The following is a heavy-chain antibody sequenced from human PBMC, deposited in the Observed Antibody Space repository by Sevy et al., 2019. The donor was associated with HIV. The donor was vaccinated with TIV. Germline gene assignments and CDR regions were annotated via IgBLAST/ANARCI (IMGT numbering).Heavy chain of an antibody. Sequence: SETLSLTCAVHGGSFSGYYWSWIRQPPGKGLEWIGEINHSGGTNYNPSLKSRVTISVDTSKNQFSLKLNSVTAADTAVYYCARHCTGSSCSHAFDIWGQGTMVTVSS. V-gene: IGHV4-34*01. J-gene: IGHJ3*02. CDR2: INHSGGT. D-gene: IGHD2-15*01. CDR3: ARHCTGSSCSHAFDI. CDR1: GGSFSGYY.